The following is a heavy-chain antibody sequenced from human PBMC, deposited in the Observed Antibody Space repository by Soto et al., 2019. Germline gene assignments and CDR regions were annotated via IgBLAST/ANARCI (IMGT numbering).Heavy chain of an antibody. D-gene: IGHD2-15*01. V-gene: IGHV4-4*02. Sequence: PSETLSLTCAVSGGSICSSNWWSWVRQPPGKGLEWIGEIYHSGSTNYNPSLKSRVTISVDKSKNQFSLKLSSVTAADTAVYYCARRDCGGGSCYPPLPNYFDYWGQGTLVTISS. J-gene: IGHJ4*02. CDR1: GGSICSSNW. CDR2: IYHSGST. CDR3: ARRDCGGGSCYPPLPNYFDY.